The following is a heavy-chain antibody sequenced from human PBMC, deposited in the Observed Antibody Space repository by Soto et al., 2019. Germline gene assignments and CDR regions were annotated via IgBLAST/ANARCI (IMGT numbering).Heavy chain of an antibody. V-gene: IGHV3-48*02. J-gene: IGHJ4*02. CDR3: ASIAARHPVVVAATPGY. CDR2: ISSSSSTI. CDR1: GFTFSSYS. Sequence: AGGSLRLSCAASGFTFSSYSMNWVRQAPGKGLEGVSYISSSSSTIYYADSVKGRFTISRDNAKNSLYLQMNSLRDEDTAVYYCASIAARHPVVVAATPGYWGQGTLVTVSS. D-gene: IGHD2-15*01.